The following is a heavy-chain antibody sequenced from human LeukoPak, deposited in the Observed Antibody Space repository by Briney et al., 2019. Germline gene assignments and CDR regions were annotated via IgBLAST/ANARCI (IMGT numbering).Heavy chain of an antibody. Sequence: GGSLRLSCAASVFTVSSNYMSWVRQAPGKGLEWVSVIYSGGSTYYADSVKGRFTISRDNSKNTLYLQLNSLRAEDTAVYYCASYGSGNWGYFDYWGQGTLVTVSS. D-gene: IGHD3-10*01. J-gene: IGHJ4*02. V-gene: IGHV3-53*01. CDR3: ASYGSGNWGYFDY. CDR1: VFTVSSNY. CDR2: IYSGGST.